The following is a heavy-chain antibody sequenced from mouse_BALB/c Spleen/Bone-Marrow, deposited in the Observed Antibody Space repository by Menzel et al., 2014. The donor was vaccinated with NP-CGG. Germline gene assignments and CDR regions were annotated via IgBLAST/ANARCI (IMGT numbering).Heavy chain of an antibody. CDR3: VRGNYGNYVDYFDF. J-gene: IGHJ2*01. CDR2: INSNGGST. Sequence: EVKLVESGGGLVQPGGSLKLSCAASGFTFSSSGMSWVSQTPDKRLELVATINSNGGSTYYSDSVKGRFTISRDTAKNTLYLQMSSLKSEETAMYYCVRGNYGNYVDYFDFWGQGTTLTVSS. CDR1: GFTFSSSG. V-gene: IGHV5-6-3*01. D-gene: IGHD2-1*01.